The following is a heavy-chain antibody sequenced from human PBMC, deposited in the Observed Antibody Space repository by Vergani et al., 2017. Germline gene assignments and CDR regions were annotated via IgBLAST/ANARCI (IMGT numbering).Heavy chain of an antibody. V-gene: IGHV4-61*02. CDR1: GASVSRGTYY. Sequence: QVQLQESGPGLLKPSQTLSLTCTVSGASVSRGTYYWTWIRQPAGKKLEWIVRMYTSGHTIYNPSLESRVTMSVDTSKNQFSLKLSSVTAADTAVYYCARGYYGSGSFLDYWGQGTLVTVSS. CDR2: MYTSGHT. CDR3: ARGYYGSGSFLDY. D-gene: IGHD3-10*01. J-gene: IGHJ4*02.